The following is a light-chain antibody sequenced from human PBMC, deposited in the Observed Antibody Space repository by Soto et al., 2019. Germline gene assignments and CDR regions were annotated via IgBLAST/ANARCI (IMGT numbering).Light chain of an antibody. V-gene: IGLV2-14*01. CDR2: EVT. CDR1: NSDVGGYNS. CDR3: SSYTSSSTLVV. J-gene: IGLJ2*01. Sequence: QSALTQPASVSGSPGQSLTISCTGTNSDVGGYNSVSWYQQHPGKAPKLMIYEVTNRPSGVSNRFSGSKSGNTASLTISGLQAEDEADYYCSSYTSSSTLVVFGGGTKLTVL.